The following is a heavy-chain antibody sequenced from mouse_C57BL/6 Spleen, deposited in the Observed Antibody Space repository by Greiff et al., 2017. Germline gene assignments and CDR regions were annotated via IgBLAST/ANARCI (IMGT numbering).Heavy chain of an antibody. D-gene: IGHD1-1*01. J-gene: IGHJ2*01. CDR1: GYTFTDYY. Sequence: EVQLQQSGPELVKPGASVKISCKASGYTFTDYYMNWVKQSHGKSLEWIGDINPNNGGTSYNQKFKGKATLTVDKSSSTAYMELRSLTSEDSAVYYCARGAFHYYGSSYLDYWGQGTTLTVSS. CDR3: ARGAFHYYGSSYLDY. V-gene: IGHV1-26*01. CDR2: INPNNGGT.